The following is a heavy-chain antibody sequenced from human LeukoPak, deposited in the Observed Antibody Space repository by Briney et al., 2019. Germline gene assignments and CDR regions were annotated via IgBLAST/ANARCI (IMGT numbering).Heavy chain of an antibody. CDR1: GGSISSSSYY. V-gene: IGHV4-39*01. D-gene: IGHD6-13*01. J-gene: IGHJ4*02. Sequence: EPSETLSLTCTVSGGSISSSSYYWGWIRQPPGKGLEWIGSIYYSGSTYYNPSLKSRVTISVDTSKNQFSLKLSSVTAADTAVYYCARKYSSSWYVPRAFFDYWGQGTLVTVSS. CDR2: IYYSGST. CDR3: ARKYSSSWYVPRAFFDY.